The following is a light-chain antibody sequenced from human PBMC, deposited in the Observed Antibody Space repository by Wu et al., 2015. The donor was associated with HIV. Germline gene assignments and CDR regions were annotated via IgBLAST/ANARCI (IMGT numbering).Light chain of an antibody. CDR2: GAS. J-gene: IGKJ1*01. Sequence: EIVLTQSPATLSLSPGERATLSCRTSQSISSSYLAWYQQKPGQAPRLLIYGASTRATGIPDRFSGSGSETDFTLTISRLEPEDFAVYYCQRSGTFGQGTKVEIK. CDR3: QRSGT. CDR1: QSISSSY. V-gene: IGKV3D-20*02.